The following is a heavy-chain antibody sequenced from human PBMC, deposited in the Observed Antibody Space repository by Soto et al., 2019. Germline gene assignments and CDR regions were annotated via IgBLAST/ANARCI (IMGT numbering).Heavy chain of an antibody. CDR2: IIPIFGTA. CDR3: ATMTTVTTALDY. D-gene: IGHD4-17*01. Sequence: SVKVSCKASGGTFSSYAISWVRQAPGQGLEWMGGIIPIFGTANYAQKFQGRVTITADKSTSTAYMELNSLRSEDTAVYYCATMTTVTTALDYWGQGTLVTVSS. J-gene: IGHJ4*02. V-gene: IGHV1-69*06. CDR1: GGTFSSYA.